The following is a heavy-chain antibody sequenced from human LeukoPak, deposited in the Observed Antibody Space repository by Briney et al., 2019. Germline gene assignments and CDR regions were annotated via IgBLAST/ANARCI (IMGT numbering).Heavy chain of an antibody. D-gene: IGHD3-3*01. J-gene: IGHJ5*01. CDR2: IGSGSVDK. V-gene: IGHV3-23*01. Sequence: GGSLRLSCAASGFSFNIYAMGWVRQAPGKGLEWVSVIGSGSVDKHYADTVRGRFDISRDNSKNRLFLQMNSLRVEDSGVYYCAKRVPLTALDSWGQGTLVTVSS. CDR1: GFSFNIYA. CDR3: AKRVPLTALDS.